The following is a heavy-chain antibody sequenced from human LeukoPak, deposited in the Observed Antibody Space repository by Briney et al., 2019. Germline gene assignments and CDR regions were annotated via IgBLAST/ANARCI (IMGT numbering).Heavy chain of an antibody. Sequence: TSSETLSLTCTVSGGSISTYYWSWIRQPPGKGLEWIGHFYYSRSTDYHPSLKSRVTISVDSSKNQFSLNLSSVTAADTAVYYCARDIRVIGLSSHAMDVWGQGTTVTVSS. CDR3: ARDIRVIGLSSHAMDV. D-gene: IGHD3/OR15-3a*01. J-gene: IGHJ6*02. V-gene: IGHV4-59*01. CDR2: FYYSRST. CDR1: GGSISTYY.